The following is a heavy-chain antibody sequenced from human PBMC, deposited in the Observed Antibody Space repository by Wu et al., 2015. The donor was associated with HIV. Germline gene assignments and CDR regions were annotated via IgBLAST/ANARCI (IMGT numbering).Heavy chain of an antibody. Sequence: QVQLVQSGAEVKKPGASVKVSCKASGYTFTGYYMHWVRQAPGQGLEWMGWINADNGGTNYAQKFQGRVTMTRDTSINTVYMELSRLRSDDTAFYYCARALVGEPVDYWGQGTLVTVFS. J-gene: IGHJ4*02. CDR1: GYTFTGYY. V-gene: IGHV1-2*02. D-gene: IGHD4-17*01. CDR2: INADNGGT. CDR3: ARALVGEPVDY.